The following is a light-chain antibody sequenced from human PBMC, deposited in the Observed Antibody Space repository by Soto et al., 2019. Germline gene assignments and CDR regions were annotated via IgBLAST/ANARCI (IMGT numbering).Light chain of an antibody. Sequence: QSALTQPASVFGSPGQSITISCTGTSSDVGSYNLVSWYQQHPGKAPKLMIYEGSKRPSGVSNRFSGSKSGNTASLTISGLQAEDEADYYCCSYAGSSFYVFGTGTKVTVL. CDR3: CSYAGSSFYV. CDR2: EGS. J-gene: IGLJ1*01. CDR1: SSDVGSYNL. V-gene: IGLV2-23*01.